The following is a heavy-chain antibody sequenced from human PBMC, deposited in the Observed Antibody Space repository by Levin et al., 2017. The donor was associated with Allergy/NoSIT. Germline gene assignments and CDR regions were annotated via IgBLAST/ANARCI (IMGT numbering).Heavy chain of an antibody. V-gene: IGHV1-69*13. Sequence: SVKVSCKASGGTFSSYAISWVRQAPGQGLEWMGGIIPIFGTANYAQKFQGRVTITADESTSTAYMELSSLRSEDTAVYYCARVFQGYSGYDLGGDYFDYWGQGTLVTVSS. CDR3: ARVFQGYSGYDLGGDYFDY. D-gene: IGHD5-12*01. CDR1: GGTFSSYA. CDR2: IIPIFGTA. J-gene: IGHJ4*02.